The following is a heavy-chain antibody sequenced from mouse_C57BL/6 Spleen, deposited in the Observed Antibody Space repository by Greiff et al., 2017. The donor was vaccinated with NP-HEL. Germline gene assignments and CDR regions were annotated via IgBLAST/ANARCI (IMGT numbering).Heavy chain of an antibody. D-gene: IGHD2-3*01. V-gene: IGHV1-78*01. CDR2: IYPRDGST. Sequence: QVQLQQSDAELVKPGASVKISCKVSGYTFTDHTIHWMKQRPEQGLEWIGYIYPRDGSTKYNEKFKGKATLTADKSSSTAYMQLNSLTSEDSAVYFWARWKGWLLSYWYFDVWGTGTTVTVSS. J-gene: IGHJ1*03. CDR1: GYTFTDHT. CDR3: ARWKGWLLSYWYFDV.